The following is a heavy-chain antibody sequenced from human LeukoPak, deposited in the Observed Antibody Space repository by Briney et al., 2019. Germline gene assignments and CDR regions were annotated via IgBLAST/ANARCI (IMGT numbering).Heavy chain of an antibody. CDR3: ARAPSEIGGYYPEYFRH. CDR2: IKSDGST. D-gene: IGHD3-22*01. V-gene: IGHV3-74*01. J-gene: IGHJ1*01. Sequence: PGGSLRLSCAASGFTFSIYWMHWVRQAPGKGLVWVSRIKSDGSTRYADSVKGRFPISRDNAKNTVSLQMNSLRAEDTGVYYSARAPSEIGGYYPEYFRHWGQGTLVTVSP. CDR1: GFTFSIYW.